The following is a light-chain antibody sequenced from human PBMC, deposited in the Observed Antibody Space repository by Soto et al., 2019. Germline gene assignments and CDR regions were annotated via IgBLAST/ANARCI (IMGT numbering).Light chain of an antibody. J-gene: IGKJ2*01. CDR3: QQYSSSSYT. Sequence: EIVLTQSPGTLSLSPRERATLSCRASQSVSSSFLAWYQQKPGQAPRLLIFGASRRAAGIPDRFSGSGSGTDFTLTIRRLEPEDFAVYYCQQYSSSSYTFGQGTKLEIK. CDR2: GAS. V-gene: IGKV3-20*01. CDR1: QSVSSSF.